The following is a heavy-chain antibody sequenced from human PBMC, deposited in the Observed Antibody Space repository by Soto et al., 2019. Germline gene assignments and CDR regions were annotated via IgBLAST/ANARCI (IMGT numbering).Heavy chain of an antibody. D-gene: IGHD6-13*01. CDR1: GGSISSGGYY. V-gene: IGHV4-31*03. Sequence: QVQLQESGPGLVKPSQTLSLTCTVSGGSISSGGYYWSWIRQHPGKGLEWIGYIYYSGSTYYNPSLKSRVTISVDTSKTQVSLKLSSVTAADTAVDYCARDLVAAAGPTAPGDYYGMDVWGQGTTVTVSS. J-gene: IGHJ6*02. CDR3: ARDLVAAAGPTAPGDYYGMDV. CDR2: IYYSGST.